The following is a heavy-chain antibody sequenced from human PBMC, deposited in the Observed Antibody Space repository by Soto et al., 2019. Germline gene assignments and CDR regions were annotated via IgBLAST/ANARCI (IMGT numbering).Heavy chain of an antibody. D-gene: IGHD6-13*01. CDR3: ARDPTAYSSSWHRPLDY. V-gene: IGHV3-21*01. CDR1: GFTFSSYS. J-gene: IGHJ4*02. CDR2: ISSSSSYI. Sequence: RSRRLSCAASGFTFSSYSMNWVRPAPGKGLEWVSSISSSSSYIYYADSVKGRFTISRDNAKNSLYLQMNSLRAEDTAVYYCARDPTAYSSSWHRPLDYWGQGHLVTVSS.